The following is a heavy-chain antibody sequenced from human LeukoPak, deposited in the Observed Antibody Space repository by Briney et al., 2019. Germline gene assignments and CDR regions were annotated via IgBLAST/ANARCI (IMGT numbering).Heavy chain of an antibody. D-gene: IGHD4-11*01. CDR3: ATEGQYYYYLDV. V-gene: IGHV1-2*02. J-gene: IGHJ6*03. CDR2: INPKSGDT. CDR1: RYTFIDHY. Sequence: ASVKVSCKSSRYTFIDHYMHWVRQAPGQGLEWMGWINPKSGDTNYPQKFQGRVTMTRDTSISTVYMELSSLTSDDTALYYCATEGQYYYYLDVWGKGTTVIVSS.